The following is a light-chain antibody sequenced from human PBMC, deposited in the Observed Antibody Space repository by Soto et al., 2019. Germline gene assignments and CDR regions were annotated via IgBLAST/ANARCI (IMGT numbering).Light chain of an antibody. Sequence: QLVLTQPASVSGSPGQSITISCTGTSSDVGGYNYVSWYQQHPGKAPKLMIYEVSNRPSGVSNRFSGSKSGNTASLTISGLQAEDEADYYCSSYTSSSTSPYVFGTGTQLTVL. CDR3: SSYTSSSTSPYV. J-gene: IGLJ1*01. CDR2: EVS. V-gene: IGLV2-14*01. CDR1: SSDVGGYNY.